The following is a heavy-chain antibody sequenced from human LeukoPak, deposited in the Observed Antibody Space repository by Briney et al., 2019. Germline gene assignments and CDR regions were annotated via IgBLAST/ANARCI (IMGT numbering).Heavy chain of an antibody. CDR1: GFTFSSYS. CDR3: AKDITMVRGVINSY. CDR2: IRYDGSNE. D-gene: IGHD3-10*01. Sequence: GGSLRLSCAASGFTFSSYSMNWVRQAPGKGLEWVAFIRYDGSNEYYADSVKGRFTISRDNSKNTLYLQMNSLRAEDTAVYYCAKDITMVRGVINSYWGQGTLVTVSS. J-gene: IGHJ4*02. V-gene: IGHV3-30*02.